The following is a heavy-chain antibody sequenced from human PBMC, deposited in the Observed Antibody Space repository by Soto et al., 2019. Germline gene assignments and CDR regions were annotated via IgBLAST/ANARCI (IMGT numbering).Heavy chain of an antibody. Sequence: EVQLLESGGGLVQPGGSLRLSCAASGFTFSSYAMSWVRQAPGKGLEWVSAISGSGGSTYYADSVKGRFTISRDNSKNTLYLQMNSLRAEDTAVYYCAKDTSPFYGDYGTVKRWAWDRYFDLWGRGTLVTVSS. D-gene: IGHD4-17*01. CDR1: GFTFSSYA. CDR3: AKDTSPFYGDYGTVKRWAWDRYFDL. CDR2: ISGSGGST. J-gene: IGHJ2*01. V-gene: IGHV3-23*01.